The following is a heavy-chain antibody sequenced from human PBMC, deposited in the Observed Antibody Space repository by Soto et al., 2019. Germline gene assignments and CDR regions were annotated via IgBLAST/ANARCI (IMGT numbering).Heavy chain of an antibody. V-gene: IGHV1-8*01. Sequence: QVQLVQSGAEVNKPGASVMLSCKASGYSFTSYDINWVRQAAGQGLEWVGWINPNSGNTDYAQKFQGRVTMTRDTSIRTAYMELSSLRSEDTAVYYCARSPFIDYFSMDVWGKGTTVTVSS. CDR2: INPNSGNT. CDR1: GYSFTSYD. D-gene: IGHD2-15*01. CDR3: ARSPFIDYFSMDV. J-gene: IGHJ6*03.